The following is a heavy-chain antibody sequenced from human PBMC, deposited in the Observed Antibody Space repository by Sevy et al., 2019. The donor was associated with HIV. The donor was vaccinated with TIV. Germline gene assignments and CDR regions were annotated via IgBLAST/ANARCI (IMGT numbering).Heavy chain of an antibody. Sequence: GGSLRLSCAASGFTFSSYSTNWVRQAPGKGLEWVSYISSSSSTIYYADSVKGRFTISRDNAKNSLYLQMNSLRDEDTAVYYCERGGARRWGGPRFDYWGQGTLVTVSS. CDR2: ISSSSSTI. CDR1: GFTFSSYS. D-gene: IGHD1-26*01. J-gene: IGHJ4*02. V-gene: IGHV3-48*02. CDR3: ERGGARRWGGPRFDY.